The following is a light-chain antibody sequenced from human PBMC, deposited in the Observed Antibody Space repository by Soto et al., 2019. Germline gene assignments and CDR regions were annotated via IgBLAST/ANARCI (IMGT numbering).Light chain of an antibody. CDR3: QQYDNLPVYT. CDR2: DAS. CDR1: QDISNY. V-gene: IGKV1-33*01. Sequence: DIQMTQSPSSLSASVGDRVTITCQASQDISNYLNWYQQKPGKAPKLLIYDASNLETGVPSRFSGSGSGTDFTFTISSLQPEDIATYYGQQYDNLPVYTFGQGTKLEIK. J-gene: IGKJ2*01.